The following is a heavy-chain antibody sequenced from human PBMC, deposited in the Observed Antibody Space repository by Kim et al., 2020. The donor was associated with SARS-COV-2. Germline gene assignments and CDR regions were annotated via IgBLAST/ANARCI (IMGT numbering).Heavy chain of an antibody. V-gene: IGHV4-34*01. J-gene: IGHJ6*03. CDR2: INHSGST. Sequence: SETLSLTCAVYGGSFSGYYWSWIRQPPGKGLEWIGEINHSGSTNYNPSLKSRVTISVDTSKNQFSLKLSSVTTADTAVYYCARGTRQCLSRHYYYYMDVWGKGTTVTGSS. D-gene: IGHD6-19*01. CDR3: ARGTRQCLSRHYYYYMDV. CDR1: GGSFSGYY.